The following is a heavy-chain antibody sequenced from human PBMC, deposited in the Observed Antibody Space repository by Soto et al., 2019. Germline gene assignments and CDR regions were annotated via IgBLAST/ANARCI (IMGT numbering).Heavy chain of an antibody. CDR3: ARGAYPEVHNDFWSGYRRHYYYYYYMDV. J-gene: IGHJ6*03. CDR1: GGSFSGYY. D-gene: IGHD3-3*01. CDR2: INHSGST. Sequence: SETLSLTCAVYGGSFSGYYWSWIRQPPGKGLEWIGEINHSGSTNYNPSLKSRVTISVDTSKNQFSLKLSSVTAADTAVYYCARGAYPEVHNDFWSGYRRHYYYYYYMDVWGKGTTVTVSS. V-gene: IGHV4-34*01.